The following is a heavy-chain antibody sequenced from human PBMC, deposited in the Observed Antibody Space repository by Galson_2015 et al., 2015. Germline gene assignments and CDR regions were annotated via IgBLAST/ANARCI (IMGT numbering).Heavy chain of an antibody. CDR2: INTNTGNP. CDR1: GYTFTSYA. CDR3: ARGPDLYYYYYMDV. Sequence: SAKVSCKASGYTFTSYAMNWVRQAPGQGLEWMGWINTNTGNPTYAQGFTGRFVFSLDTSVSTAYLQISSLKAEDTAVYYCARGPDLYYYYYMDVWGKGTTVTVSS. D-gene: IGHD1-14*01. V-gene: IGHV7-4-1*02. J-gene: IGHJ6*03.